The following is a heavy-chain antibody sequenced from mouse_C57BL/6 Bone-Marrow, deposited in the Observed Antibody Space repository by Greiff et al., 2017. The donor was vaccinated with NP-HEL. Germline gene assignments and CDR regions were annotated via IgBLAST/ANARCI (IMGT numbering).Heavy chain of an antibody. CDR3: ARTPYYYGSSHWYFDV. V-gene: IGHV1-19*01. CDR2: INPYNGGT. Sequence: VQLKQSGPVLVKPGASVKMSCKASGYTFTDYYMNWVKQSHGKSLEWIGVINPYNGGTSYNQKLKGKATLTVDKSSSTAYMELNSLTSDDSAVYYCARTPYYYGSSHWYFDVWGTGTTVTVSS. J-gene: IGHJ1*03. CDR1: GYTFTDYY. D-gene: IGHD1-1*01.